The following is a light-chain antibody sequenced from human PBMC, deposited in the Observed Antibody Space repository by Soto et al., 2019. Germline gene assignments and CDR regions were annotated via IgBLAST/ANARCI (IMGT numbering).Light chain of an antibody. V-gene: IGKV3-20*01. CDR1: QSVSSSY. Sequence: EIVLTQSPGTLSLSPGERATLSCRASQSVSSSYLAWYQQKPGHAPRLLIYGASSRATGIPDRFSGSGSGTDFTLTISRLEPEDFAVYYSQRYGRSPFTFGPGTKVYNK. CDR2: GAS. J-gene: IGKJ3*01. CDR3: QRYGRSPFT.